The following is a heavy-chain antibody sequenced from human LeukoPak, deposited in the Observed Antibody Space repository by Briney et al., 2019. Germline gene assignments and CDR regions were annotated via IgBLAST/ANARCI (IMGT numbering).Heavy chain of an antibody. J-gene: IGHJ4*02. CDR2: ISYDGSNK. D-gene: IGHD3-22*01. CDR3: ARGLYYYDSSGYYNPVVFDY. CDR1: GFTFSRYA. Sequence: GGSLRLSCAASGFTFSRYAMHWVRQAPGKGLEWVAVISYDGSNKYYADSVKGRFTISRDNSKNTLYLQMNSLRAEDTAVYYCARGLYYYDSSGYYNPVVFDYWGQGTLVTVSS. V-gene: IGHV3-30-3*01.